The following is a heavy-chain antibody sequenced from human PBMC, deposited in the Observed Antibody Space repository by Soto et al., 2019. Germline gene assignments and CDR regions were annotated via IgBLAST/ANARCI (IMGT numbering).Heavy chain of an antibody. CDR3: ARDPGMRYWFDP. D-gene: IGHD2-8*01. CDR1: GFTFSSYW. J-gene: IGHJ5*02. Sequence: GGSLRLSCAASGFTFSSYWIHWVRQAPGKGLVWVSRINSDGSSTSYADSVKGRFTISRDNAKNTLYLQMNSLRAEDTAVYYCARDPGMRYWFDPWGQGTLVTVSS. V-gene: IGHV3-74*01. CDR2: INSDGSST.